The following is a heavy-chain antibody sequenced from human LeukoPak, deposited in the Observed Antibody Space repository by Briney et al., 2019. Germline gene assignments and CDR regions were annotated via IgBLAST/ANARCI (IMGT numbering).Heavy chain of an antibody. V-gene: IGHV3-23*01. CDR3: AKGPNDSSNYLFEY. CDR2: ISGSGGDT. J-gene: IGHJ4*01. Sequence: GGSLRLSCAASGFTFSSHAMSWVRQAPGKGLEWVSVISGSGGDTYYADSVKGRFTISRDNSKNTLYVQMNSLGAEDTAVYYCAKGPNDSSNYLFEYWGHGTLVTVSS. D-gene: IGHD4-11*01. CDR1: GFTFSSHA.